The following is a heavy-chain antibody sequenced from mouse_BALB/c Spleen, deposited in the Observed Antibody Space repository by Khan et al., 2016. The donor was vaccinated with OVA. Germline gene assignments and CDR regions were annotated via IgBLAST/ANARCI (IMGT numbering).Heavy chain of an antibody. J-gene: IGHJ3*01. CDR1: GYTFTDYA. CDR2: ISTYYGDA. CDR3: AQAGRFAN. Sequence: QVQLQQPGAELVRPGVSVKISCKVSGYTFTDYAMHWVKQSHAKSLEWIGVISTYYGDADYNQKFQGKATMTVDKSSSTAYMELARLTSADSAIFKSAQAGRFANGSQGTLVTVSA. D-gene: IGHD4-1*01. V-gene: IGHV1S137*01.